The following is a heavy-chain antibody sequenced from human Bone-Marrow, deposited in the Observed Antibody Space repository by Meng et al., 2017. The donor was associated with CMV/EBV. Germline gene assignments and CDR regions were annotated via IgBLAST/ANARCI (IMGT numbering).Heavy chain of an antibody. J-gene: IGHJ4*02. V-gene: IGHV3-23*01. CDR2: IDISGGST. CDR3: AKDLPGVVWFGE. D-gene: IGHD3-10*01. Sequence: GESLKISCAASGFTFSDYYMNWVRQAPGKGLEWVSSIDISGGSTYYADSVRGRFTISRDNSKNMLYLQMNSLRAEDTAVYYCAKDLPGVVWFGEWGQGTLVTVSS. CDR1: GFTFSDYY.